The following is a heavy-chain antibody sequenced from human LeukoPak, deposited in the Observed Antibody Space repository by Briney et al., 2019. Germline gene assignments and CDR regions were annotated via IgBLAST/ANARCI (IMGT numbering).Heavy chain of an antibody. V-gene: IGHV3-48*01. CDR2: ISTSSSAI. J-gene: IGHJ4*02. Sequence: GGSLRLSCAASGFTFSSYIMDWVRQAPGRGLEGVSCISTSSSAIYYADSVKGRFTISRDNAQNSLYLQMDSLRAEDTAVYYCARAVDTATDYFDYWGQGTLVTVSS. CDR1: GFTFSSYI. D-gene: IGHD5-18*01. CDR3: ARAVDTATDYFDY.